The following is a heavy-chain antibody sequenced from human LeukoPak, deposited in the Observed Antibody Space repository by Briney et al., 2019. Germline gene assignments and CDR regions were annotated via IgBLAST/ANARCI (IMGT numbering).Heavy chain of an antibody. D-gene: IGHD3-3*01. J-gene: IGHJ5*02. CDR1: GFIFSDYY. Sequence: GGSLRLSCAASGFIFSDYYMTWIRQAPGKGLEWLSYISSTDTTMYQADSVEGRFTVSRDDAKNSLYLQMDSLRAEDTAVYYCARGGVFGATYSWFDPWGQGTLVTVSS. CDR3: ARGGVFGATYSWFDP. V-gene: IGHV3-11*01. CDR2: ISSTDTTM.